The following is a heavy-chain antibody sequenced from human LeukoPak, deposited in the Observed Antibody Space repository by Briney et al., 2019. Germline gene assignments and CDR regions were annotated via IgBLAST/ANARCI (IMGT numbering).Heavy chain of an antibody. V-gene: IGHV3-23*01. D-gene: IGHD3-22*01. J-gene: IGHJ4*02. CDR2: ISGSGGST. CDR1: GFSFSSYA. Sequence: GGSLRLSCAASGFSFSSYAMTWARQAPVKGLEWVSAISGSGGSTYYADSVKGRFTISRDNSKNTLYLQMNSLRAEDTAVYYCAKAHSSGYAPFDYWGQGTLVTVSS. CDR3: AKAHSSGYAPFDY.